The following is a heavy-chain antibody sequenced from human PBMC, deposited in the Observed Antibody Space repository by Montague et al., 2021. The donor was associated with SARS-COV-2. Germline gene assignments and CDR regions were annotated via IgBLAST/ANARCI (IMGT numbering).Heavy chain of an antibody. CDR1: GFVFTSYS. J-gene: IGHJ4*02. CDR3: VRGMLASTGAMSDH. Sequence: SLRLSCAASGFVFTSYSMNWVRQAPGKGLEWVSSISSTSSYIYYADSVKGRFTISRDSSKTSMYLHMKDLSAEDSAVYYCVRGMLASTGAMSDHWGQGTRVTVSS. V-gene: IGHV3-21*01. CDR2: ISSTSSYI. D-gene: IGHD1-1*01.